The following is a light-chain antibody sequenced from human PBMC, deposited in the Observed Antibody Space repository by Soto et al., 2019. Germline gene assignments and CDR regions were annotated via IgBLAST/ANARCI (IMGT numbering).Light chain of an antibody. CDR1: QSISSY. CDR2: AAS. Sequence: DIQMTQSPSSLSASVGDRVTITCRASQSISSYLNWYQQKPGKAPKLLIYAASSLQSGVPSRFSGSGSGTDFTLTISSLQPEDVATYYCQQSYSILLTFGGGTKVEI. CDR3: QQSYSILLT. J-gene: IGKJ4*01. V-gene: IGKV1-39*01.